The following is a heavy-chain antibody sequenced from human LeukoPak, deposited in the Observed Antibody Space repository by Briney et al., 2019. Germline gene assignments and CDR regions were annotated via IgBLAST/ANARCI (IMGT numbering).Heavy chain of an antibody. J-gene: IGHJ4*02. CDR2: ISGSGDSP. D-gene: IGHD3-10*01. Sequence: PGGSLRLSCATSGFTFSSYAMSWVRQAPGRGLEWVSAISGSGDSPYYADSVKGRFAISRDHSKNTLYLQMNNLRAEDTAVYYCRTYYYGSGSYYNMDYWGQGTLVTVSS. V-gene: IGHV3-23*01. CDR1: GFTFSSYA. CDR3: RTYYYGSGSYYNMDY.